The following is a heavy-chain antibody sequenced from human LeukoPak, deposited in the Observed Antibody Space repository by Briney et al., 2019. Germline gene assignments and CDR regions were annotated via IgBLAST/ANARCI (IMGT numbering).Heavy chain of an antibody. CDR2: INGDGSEE. CDR1: GFIFSNYW. D-gene: IGHD7-27*01. Sequence: PGGSLRLSCVASGFIFSNYWMTWVRQAPGKGLEWVANINGDGSEEHYVDSLKGRFTISRDNAKKSVYLQMNGLSAEDTAIYYCASEINWGPGAFDVWGQGTMVTVSS. V-gene: IGHV3-7*01. CDR3: ASEINWGPGAFDV. J-gene: IGHJ3*01.